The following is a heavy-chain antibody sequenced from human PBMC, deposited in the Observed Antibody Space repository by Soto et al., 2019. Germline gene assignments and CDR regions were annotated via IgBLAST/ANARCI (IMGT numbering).Heavy chain of an antibody. CDR1: GGSISSYY. CDR2: IYYSGST. V-gene: IGHV4-59*01. J-gene: IGHJ4*02. CDR3: ARCSSWQTVDY. D-gene: IGHD6-13*01. Sequence: SETLSLTCTVSGGSISSYYWSWIRQPPGKGLEWIGYIYYSGSTNYNPSLKSRVTISVDTSKNQFSLKLSSVTAAGTAVYYCARCSSWQTVDYWGQGTLVTVSX.